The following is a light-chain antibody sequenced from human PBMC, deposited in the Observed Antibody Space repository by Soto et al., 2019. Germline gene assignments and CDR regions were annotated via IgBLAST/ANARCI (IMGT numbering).Light chain of an antibody. CDR3: QKYDSAPLT. V-gene: IGKV1-27*01. CDR2: GAS. J-gene: IGKJ1*01. CDR1: QGISNN. Sequence: IQMTQSPSSLSASVGDRVTITCRARQGISNNLAWYQQKPGNVPKLLIYGASTLQSGVPSRFSGSGSGTDFTLTISSLQPEDVATYYCQKYDSAPLTFGQGTKVEFK.